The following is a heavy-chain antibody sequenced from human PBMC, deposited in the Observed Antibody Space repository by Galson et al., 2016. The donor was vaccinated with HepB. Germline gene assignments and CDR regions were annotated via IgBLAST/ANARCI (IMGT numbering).Heavy chain of an antibody. V-gene: IGHV4-39*07. CDR3: WRVDTAMVHFDY. CDR1: GDSISSSSYF. Sequence: ETLSLTCTVSGDSISSSSYFWGWIRQPPGKGLEWIGSIYYSGSTYHNPSLKSRVTISLDTSKNQFSLKLRSLTAADTAVYYCWRVDTAMVHFDYWGQGTLVTVSS. J-gene: IGHJ4*02. CDR2: IYYSGST. D-gene: IGHD5-18*01.